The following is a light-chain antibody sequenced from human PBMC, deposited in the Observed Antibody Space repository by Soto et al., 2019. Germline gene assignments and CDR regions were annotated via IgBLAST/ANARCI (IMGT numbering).Light chain of an antibody. CDR3: GSWDSSLSAYV. Sequence: QSVLTQPPSASGAPGQRVTVSCSGSNSNIGTNFVYWYRQLPGTAPTLLIYDDNKRPSGIPDRFSGSKSGTSATLGITGFQTGDEADYYCGSWDSSLSAYVFGTGTKVTVL. CDR1: NSNIGTNF. V-gene: IGLV1-51*01. J-gene: IGLJ1*01. CDR2: DDN.